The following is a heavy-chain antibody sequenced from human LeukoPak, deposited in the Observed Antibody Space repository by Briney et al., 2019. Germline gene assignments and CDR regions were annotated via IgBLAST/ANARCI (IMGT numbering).Heavy chain of an antibody. CDR3: VKNSLIGTNYYYYGVDA. CDR1: GFTFSGYG. J-gene: IGHJ6*02. Sequence: GGSLRLSCSASGFTFSGYGMHWVRQAPGKGLEYVSAISSNGDVTYYADSVQGRFIMSKDNSKNTLYLQMNSLRAEDTAMYYCVKNSLIGTNYYYYGVDAWGQGTTVTVSS. D-gene: IGHD1/OR15-1a*01. V-gene: IGHV3-64D*06. CDR2: ISSNGDVT.